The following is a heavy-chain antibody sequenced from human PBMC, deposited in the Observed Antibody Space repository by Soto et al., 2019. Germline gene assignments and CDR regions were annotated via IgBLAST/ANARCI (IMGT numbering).Heavy chain of an antibody. V-gene: IGHV3-30*18. CDR1: GFTFSSYG. D-gene: IGHD6-19*01. J-gene: IGHJ6*02. CDR2: ISYDGSNK. CDR3: VKDGSSGWPYYYGMDV. Sequence: QVQLVESGGGVVQPGRSLRLSCAASGFTFSSYGMHWVRQAPGKGLEWVAVISYDGSNKYYADSVKGRFTISRDNSKNTLDLQMSSLRAEDTAVYYCVKDGSSGWPYYYGMDVWGQGPTVTVSS.